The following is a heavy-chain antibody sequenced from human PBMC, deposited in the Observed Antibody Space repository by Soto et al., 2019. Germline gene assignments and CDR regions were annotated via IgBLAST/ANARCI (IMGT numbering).Heavy chain of an antibody. CDR2: IKQDGSEK. CDR1: GFTFSSYW. V-gene: IGHV3-7*05. CDR3: ASETFDYGDYGPGIWYFDL. Sequence: SGGSLRLSCAASGFTFSSYWMSWVRQAPGKGLEWVANIKQDGSEKYYVDSVKGRFTISRDNAKNSLYLQMNSLRAEDTAVYYCASETFDYGDYGPGIWYFDLWGRGTLVTVSS. J-gene: IGHJ2*01. D-gene: IGHD4-17*01.